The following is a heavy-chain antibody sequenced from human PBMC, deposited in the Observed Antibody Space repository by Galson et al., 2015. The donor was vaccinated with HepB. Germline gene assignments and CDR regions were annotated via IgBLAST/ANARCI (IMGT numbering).Heavy chain of an antibody. Sequence: SLRLSCAASGFPFSTYSMNWVRQAPGKGLEWVSYISISSNTIYYSDSVKGRFTVSRDNGKSSLYLQMSSLRADDTAVYYCARCPFSDYYVSGIYYDYWGHGTPVTASS. CDR2: ISISSNTI. V-gene: IGHV3-48*01. J-gene: IGHJ4*03. CDR1: GFPFSTYS. CDR3: ARCPFSDYYVSGIYYDY. D-gene: IGHD3-10*01.